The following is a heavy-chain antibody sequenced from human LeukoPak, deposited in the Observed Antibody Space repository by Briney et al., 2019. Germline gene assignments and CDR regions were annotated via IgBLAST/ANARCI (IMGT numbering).Heavy chain of an antibody. V-gene: IGHV4-34*01. Sequence: SETLSLTCAVHGGSFSSYYWSWIRQPPGKGLEWIGEINHSGITRYNPSLKSRVTISKDTSKNQFSLNLNSVTAADTAVYYCARQERDTAMASDAFDIWGQGTMVTVSS. CDR1: GGSFSSYY. D-gene: IGHD5-18*01. CDR3: ARQERDTAMASDAFDI. CDR2: INHSGIT. J-gene: IGHJ3*02.